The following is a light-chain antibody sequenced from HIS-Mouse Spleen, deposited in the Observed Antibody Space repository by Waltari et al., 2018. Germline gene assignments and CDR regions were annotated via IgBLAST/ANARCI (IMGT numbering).Light chain of an antibody. V-gene: IGLV2-23*01. CDR3: CSYAGSSTWV. Sequence: QSALTHPASVSGSPGQSITISCTGTSSDVGCYNLVSWYPQHPGKAPKLMIYEGSKRPSGVSNRFSGSKSGNTASLTISGLQAEDEADYYCCSYAGSSTWVFGGGTKLTVL. J-gene: IGLJ3*02. CDR2: EGS. CDR1: SSDVGCYNL.